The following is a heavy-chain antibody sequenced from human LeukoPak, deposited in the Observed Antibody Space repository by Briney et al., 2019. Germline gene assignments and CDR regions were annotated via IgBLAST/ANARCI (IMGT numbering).Heavy chain of an antibody. Sequence: SETLSLTCTVSGGSIRSSSYYWGWIRQPPGKGLEWIGSIYYSGSTYYNPSLKSRVTISVDTSKNQFSLKLSSVTAADTAVYYCARAGELWFGELFSPYLDYWGQGTLVTVSS. CDR3: ARAGELWFGELFSPYLDY. J-gene: IGHJ4*02. D-gene: IGHD3-10*01. CDR2: IYYSGST. CDR1: GGSIRSSSYY. V-gene: IGHV4-39*01.